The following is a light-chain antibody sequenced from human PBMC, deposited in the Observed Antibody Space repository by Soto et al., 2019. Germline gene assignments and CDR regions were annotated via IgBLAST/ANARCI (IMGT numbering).Light chain of an antibody. CDR3: QQYHASPWT. J-gene: IGKJ1*01. V-gene: IGKV1-8*01. CDR1: QGVSSY. Sequence: AIRMTQSPSSLSASTGDSVTITCWASQGVSSYLAWYQQKPGKTPKLLIFAASTMQSGVPSRFSGSGSGTDFTLTISCLQSEDFATYYCQQYHASPWTFGQGTTVEVK. CDR2: AAS.